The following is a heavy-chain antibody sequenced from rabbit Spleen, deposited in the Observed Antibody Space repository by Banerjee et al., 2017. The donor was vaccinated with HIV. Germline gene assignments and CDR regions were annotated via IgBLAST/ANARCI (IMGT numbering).Heavy chain of an antibody. J-gene: IGHJ4*01. D-gene: IGHD1-1*01. CDR2: IDTGSSGFT. V-gene: IGHV1S40*01. CDR1: GVSFSSSSY. Sequence: QSLEESGGDLVKPGASLTLTCTASGVSFSSSSYMCWVRQAPGKGLEWIACIDTGSSGFTYFATWAKGRFTCSKTSSTTVDLRMTSLTAADTATYFCARSINWANRALNLWGQGTLVTVS. CDR3: ARSINWANRALNL.